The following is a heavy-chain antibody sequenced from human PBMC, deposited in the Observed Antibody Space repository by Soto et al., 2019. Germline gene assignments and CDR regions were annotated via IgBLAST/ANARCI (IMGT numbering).Heavy chain of an antibody. D-gene: IGHD2-2*01. CDR1: GGSISNYY. J-gene: IGHJ5*02. Sequence: SSETLSLTCTVSGGSISNYYWSWIRQPAGKGLEWLGRIHNDGSSAYNPSLKSRVTMSTDTSNNQFSLHLTSVTAADTAIYYCARGGASSIWLDPWGQGILVTVSS. CDR3: ARGGASSIWLDP. V-gene: IGHV4-4*07. CDR2: IHNDGSS.